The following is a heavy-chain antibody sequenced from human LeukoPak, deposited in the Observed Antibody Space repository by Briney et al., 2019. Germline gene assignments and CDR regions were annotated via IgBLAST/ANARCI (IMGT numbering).Heavy chain of an antibody. CDR3: ARHRYSYHSSGYCYVGYFAS. Sequence: GRSLRLSCAASGFTFSSYAMHWVRQAPGKGLEWVAVISYDGSNKYYADSVKGRFTISRDNSKNTLYLQMNGLRAEDTAVYYCARHRYSYHSSGYCYVGYFASWGPGTLVTVSS. J-gene: IGHJ4*02. CDR2: ISYDGSNK. V-gene: IGHV3-30-3*01. CDR1: GFTFSSYA. D-gene: IGHD3-22*01.